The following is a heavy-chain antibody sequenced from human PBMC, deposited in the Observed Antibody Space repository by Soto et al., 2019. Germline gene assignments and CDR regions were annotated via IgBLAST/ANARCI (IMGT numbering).Heavy chain of an antibody. CDR1: GGSISSTSYY. J-gene: IGHJ4*02. Sequence: QLQLQESGPGLVKPSETLSLTCTVSGGSISSTSYYWGWIRQPPGKGLEWIGSIYYSGSTYYNPSLKSRVTISVDTSKNPFSLKLTSVTAADTAVYYCAGGKHGYNYFDYWGQGTLVTVSS. CDR2: IYYSGST. D-gene: IGHD5-12*01. V-gene: IGHV4-39*01. CDR3: AGGKHGYNYFDY.